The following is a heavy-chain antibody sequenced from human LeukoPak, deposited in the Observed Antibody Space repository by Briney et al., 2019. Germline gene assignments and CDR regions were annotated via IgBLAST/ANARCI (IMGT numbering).Heavy chain of an antibody. CDR2: IYHSGST. J-gene: IGHJ4*02. CDR3: ATRTTAAGYFDY. Sequence: PSETLSLTCTVSGGSISSYYWSWIRQPPGKGLEWIGYIYHSGSTDYNPSLKGRVTISLDRSKNQFSLNLDSVTAADTAVYYCATRTTAAGYFDYWGQGTLVTVSS. V-gene: IGHV4-59*12. CDR1: GGSISSYY. D-gene: IGHD6-13*01.